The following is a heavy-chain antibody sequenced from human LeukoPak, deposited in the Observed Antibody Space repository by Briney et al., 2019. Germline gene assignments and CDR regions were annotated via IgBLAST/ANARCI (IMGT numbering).Heavy chain of an antibody. Sequence: SETLSLTCTVSGGSISSGSYYWSWIRQPAGKGLEWIGRIYTSGSTNYNPSLKSRVTISVDTYKNQFSLKLSSVTAADTAVYYCARVVVPGWFDPWGQGTLVTVSS. V-gene: IGHV4-61*02. D-gene: IGHD2-15*01. CDR2: IYTSGST. CDR1: GGSISSGSYY. J-gene: IGHJ5*02. CDR3: ARVVVPGWFDP.